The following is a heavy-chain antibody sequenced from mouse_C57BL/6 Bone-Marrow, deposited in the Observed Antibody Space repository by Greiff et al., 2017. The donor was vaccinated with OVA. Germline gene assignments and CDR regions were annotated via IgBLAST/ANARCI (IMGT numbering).Heavy chain of an antibody. J-gene: IGHJ1*03. Sequence: EVQLVESGPGLVKPSQSLSLTCSVTGYSITSGYYWNWIRQFPGNKLEWMGYISYDGSNNYNPSLKNRISITRDTSKNQFFLKLNSVTTEDTATYYCAREGNFVWYFDVRGTGTTVTVSS. CDR3: AREGNFVWYFDV. CDR1: GYSITSGYY. CDR2: ISYDGSN. V-gene: IGHV3-6*01. D-gene: IGHD2-1*01.